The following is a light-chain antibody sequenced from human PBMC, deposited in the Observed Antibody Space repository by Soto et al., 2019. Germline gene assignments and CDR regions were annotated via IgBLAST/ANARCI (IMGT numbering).Light chain of an antibody. CDR1: QSVSNN. Sequence: EIVMTQSPATLSVSPGERATLSCRASQSVSNNLAWYQQKPGQAPRLLIYDTFTRATGIPARFSGSGYGTEFTLTISSLQSEDFAVYYCQHYNNWPPMYTFGQGTMLEIK. V-gene: IGKV3-15*01. CDR2: DTF. J-gene: IGKJ2*01. CDR3: QHYNNWPPMYT.